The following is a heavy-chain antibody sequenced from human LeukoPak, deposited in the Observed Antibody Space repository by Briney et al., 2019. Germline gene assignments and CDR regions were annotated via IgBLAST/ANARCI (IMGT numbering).Heavy chain of an antibody. V-gene: IGHV3-21*01. CDR3: ARDRDWNDVRSFGFDP. CDR1: GFTFSSYS. CDR2: ISSSSSYI. J-gene: IGHJ5*02. D-gene: IGHD1-1*01. Sequence: SGGSLRLSCAASGFTFSSYSMNWVRQAPGKGLEWVSSISSSSSYIYYADSVKGRFTISRDNAKNSLYLQMNSLRAEDTAVYYCARDRDWNDVRSFGFDPWGQGTLVTVSS.